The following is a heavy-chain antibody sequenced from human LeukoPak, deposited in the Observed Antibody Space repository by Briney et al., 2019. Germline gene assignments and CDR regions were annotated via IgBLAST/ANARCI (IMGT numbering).Heavy chain of an antibody. CDR1: GFTFSSYA. J-gene: IGHJ5*02. CDR3: ATDGAGFDT. CDR2: INIGGTNT. V-gene: IGHV3-48*04. Sequence: GGSLRLSCAASGFTFSSYAMCWVRQAPGKGLEWLSYINIGGTNTHYADSVKGRFTISRDNAKKSLYLEMNNLRAEDTAVYYCATDGAGFDTWGQGVLVTVSS.